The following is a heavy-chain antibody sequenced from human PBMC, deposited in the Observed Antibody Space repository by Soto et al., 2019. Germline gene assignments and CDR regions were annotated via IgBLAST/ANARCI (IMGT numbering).Heavy chain of an antibody. D-gene: IGHD2-15*01. CDR1: GYTFTGYY. J-gene: IGHJ4*02. V-gene: IGHV1-2*04. CDR3: ARGYCSGGSCYSECFDY. CDR2: INPNSGGT. Sequence: ASVEVSCKASGYTFTGYYMHWVRQAPGQGLEWMGWINPNSGGTNYARKFQGWVTMTRDTSISTAYMELSRLRSDDTAVYYCARGYCSGGSCYSECFDYWGQGTLVTVSS.